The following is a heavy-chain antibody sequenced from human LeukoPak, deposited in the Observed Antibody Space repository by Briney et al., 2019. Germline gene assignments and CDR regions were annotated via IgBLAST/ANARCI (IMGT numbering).Heavy chain of an antibody. Sequence: SETLSLTCTVSGGSISSSSYYWGWLRQPPGKGLEWIGSIYYSGSTYYNPSLKSRVTISVDTSKNQFSLKLSSVTAADTAVYYCARLRNDAFDIWGQGTMVTVSS. CDR2: IYYSGST. CDR3: ARLRNDAFDI. CDR1: GGSISSSSYY. V-gene: IGHV4-39*01. J-gene: IGHJ3*02.